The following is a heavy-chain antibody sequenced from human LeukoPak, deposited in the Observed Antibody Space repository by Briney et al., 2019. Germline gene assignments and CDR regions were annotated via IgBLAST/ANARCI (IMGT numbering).Heavy chain of an antibody. CDR2: IYYSGST. V-gene: IGHV4-39*01. J-gene: IGHJ4*02. D-gene: IGHD3-9*01. CDR1: GGSIRGTDYY. CDR3: TRTLYDILTASYFGSSQLFDT. Sequence: PETLSLTCTVSGGSIRGTDYYWGWVRQPPGKGLEWIGSIYYSGSTYYNPSLKSRVTISVDTSKNQFSLKLSSVTAADTAVYYCTRTLYDILTASYFGSSQLFDTWGQGTLVTASS.